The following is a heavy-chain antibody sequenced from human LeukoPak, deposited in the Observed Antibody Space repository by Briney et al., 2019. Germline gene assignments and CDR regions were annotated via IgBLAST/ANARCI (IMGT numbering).Heavy chain of an antibody. Sequence: SETLSLTCTVSGGSISSYYWSWIRQPPGKGLEWIGYIYYSGSTNYNPSLKSRVTISVDTSKNQFSLKLSSVTAADTAVYYCATSGNYGSGSYYQLPFDYWGQGTLVTVSS. CDR3: ATSGNYGSGSYYQLPFDY. CDR2: IYYSGST. J-gene: IGHJ4*02. D-gene: IGHD3-10*01. CDR1: GGSISSYY. V-gene: IGHV4-59*01.